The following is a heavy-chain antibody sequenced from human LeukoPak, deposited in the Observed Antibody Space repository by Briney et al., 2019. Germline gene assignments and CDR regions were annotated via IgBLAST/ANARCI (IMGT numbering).Heavy chain of an antibody. V-gene: IGHV4-59*11. Sequence: SETLSLTCTVPGGSISSHYWSWIRQPPGKGLEWIGYLYYSGSTNYNPSLKSRVTISVDTSKNPFSLKLSSVAAADTAVYYCATDFIAAAGDYYYYMDVWGKGTTVTVSS. CDR1: GGSISSHY. J-gene: IGHJ6*03. CDR2: LYYSGST. CDR3: ATDFIAAAGDYYYYMDV. D-gene: IGHD6-13*01.